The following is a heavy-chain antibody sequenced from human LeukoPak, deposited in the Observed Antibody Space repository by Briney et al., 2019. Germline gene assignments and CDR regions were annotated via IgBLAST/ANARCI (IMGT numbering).Heavy chain of an antibody. V-gene: IGHV4-59*08. J-gene: IGHJ4*02. CDR2: IYYSGST. CDR1: GGSISSYY. CDR3: ARHRTAPRGFGNFDC. D-gene: IGHD3-3*01. Sequence: SESLSLTCTVSGGSISSYYWNWIRQPPGKGLEWIGYIYYSGSTNYNPSLKSRVTISVDTSKNQFSLKLSSVTAADTAVYYCARHRTAPRGFGNFDCWGQGTLVTVSS.